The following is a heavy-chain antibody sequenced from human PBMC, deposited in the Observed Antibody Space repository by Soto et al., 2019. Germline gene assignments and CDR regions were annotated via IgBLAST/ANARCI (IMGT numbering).Heavy chain of an antibody. D-gene: IGHD2-21*02. CDR1: GFTFTSSA. CDR3: AASLCGGDCYFDY. J-gene: IGHJ4*02. Sequence: SVKVSCKASGFTFTSSAVQWVRQARGQRLEWIGWIVVGSGNTNYAQKFQERVTITRDMSTSTAYMELSSLRSEDTAVHYCAASLCGGDCYFDYWGQGTLVTVSS. V-gene: IGHV1-58*01. CDR2: IVVGSGNT.